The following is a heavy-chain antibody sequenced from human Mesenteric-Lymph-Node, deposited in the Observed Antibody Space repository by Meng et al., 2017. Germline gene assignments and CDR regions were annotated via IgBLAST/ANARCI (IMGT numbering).Heavy chain of an antibody. J-gene: IGHJ4*02. CDR3: ARTLRFLEWLLDY. CDR2: INHSANT. D-gene: IGHD3-3*01. CDR1: GGSFNAYY. V-gene: IGHV4-34*01. Sequence: QGPLQQWGAGLLKPSETLSLTCAVYGGSFNAYYWTWIRQPPGKGLEWIGEINHSANTNYNPSLKSRATISVDTSKNQFSLKLSSVTAADTAVYYCARTLRFLEWLLDYWGQGTLVTVSS.